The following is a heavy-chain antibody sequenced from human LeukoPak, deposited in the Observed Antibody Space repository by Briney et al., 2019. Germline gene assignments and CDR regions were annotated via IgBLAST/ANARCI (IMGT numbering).Heavy chain of an antibody. CDR2: INPNSGGT. J-gene: IGHJ4*02. CDR1: GYTFTGYC. Sequence: ASVKVSCKASGYTFTGYCMHWVRQAPGQGLEWMGWINPNSGGTNYAQKFQGRVTMSRDTSISTAYMELSRLRSDDTAVYYCARDPRGGFLEWFIDYWGQGTLVTVSS. V-gene: IGHV1-2*02. CDR3: ARDPRGGFLEWFIDY. D-gene: IGHD3-3*01.